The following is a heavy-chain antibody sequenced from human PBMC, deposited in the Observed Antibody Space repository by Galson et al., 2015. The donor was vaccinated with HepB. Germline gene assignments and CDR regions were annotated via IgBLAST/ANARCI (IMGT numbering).Heavy chain of an antibody. D-gene: IGHD3-3*01. CDR3: ARVGGQTYYNSWSGLAFDF. Sequence: TLSLTCAISGGSINSSNWWSWVRQPPGRGLEWTGQIYHSGSTNYNPPLTSRVTISVEKSRNQFSLKLSSVTAADTAVYYCARVGGQTYYNSWSGLAFDFWGQGTMVTVSS. CDR2: IYHSGST. CDR1: GGSINSSNW. J-gene: IGHJ3*01. V-gene: IGHV4-4*02.